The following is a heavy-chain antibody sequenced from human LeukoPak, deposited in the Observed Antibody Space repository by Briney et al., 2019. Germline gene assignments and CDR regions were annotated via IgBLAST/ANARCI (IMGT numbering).Heavy chain of an antibody. CDR2: IFSSGST. CDR3: ARHRVQRHFDY. J-gene: IGHJ4*02. Sequence: SETLSLTCTVSGGSISSYYWSWIRQPPGKGLEWIGYIFSSGSTDYNPSLKSRVTISVDTSKNQFSLKLSSVTAADTAVYYCARHRVQRHFDYWGQGTLVTVSS. D-gene: IGHD6-25*01. CDR1: GGSISSYY. V-gene: IGHV4-59*08.